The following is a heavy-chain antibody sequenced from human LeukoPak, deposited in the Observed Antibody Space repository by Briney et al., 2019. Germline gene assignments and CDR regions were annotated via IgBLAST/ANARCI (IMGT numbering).Heavy chain of an antibody. J-gene: IGHJ3*02. Sequence: GGSLRLSCAASGFTFSSYAMHWVRQAPGKGLEWVAVISYDGSNKYYADSVKGRFTISRDNSKNTLYLQMNSLRAEDTAVYYCARAEVNAFDIWGQGTMVTVSS. CDR2: ISYDGSNK. CDR3: ARAEVNAFDI. D-gene: IGHD2-21*01. V-gene: IGHV3-30-3*01. CDR1: GFTFSSYA.